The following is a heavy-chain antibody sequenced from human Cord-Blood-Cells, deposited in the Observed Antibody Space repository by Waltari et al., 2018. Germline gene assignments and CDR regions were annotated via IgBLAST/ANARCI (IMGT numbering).Heavy chain of an antibody. CDR2: IYYSGST. CDR1: GGSISSSSSY. CDR3: ARHQLVTIDY. J-gene: IGHJ4*02. V-gene: IGHV4-39*01. D-gene: IGHD1-1*01. Sequence: QLQLQESGPGLVKPSETLSLPCPVLGGSISSSSSYWGWIRQPPGKGLEWIGSIYYSGSTYYNPSLKSRVTISVDTSKNQFSLKLSSVTAADTAVYYCARHQLVTIDYWGQGTLVTVSS.